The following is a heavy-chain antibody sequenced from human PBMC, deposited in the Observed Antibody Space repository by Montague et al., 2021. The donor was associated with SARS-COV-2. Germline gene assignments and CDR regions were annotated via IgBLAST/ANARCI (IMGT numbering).Heavy chain of an antibody. CDR2: INQSGRT. CDR1: GASISSRSYY. V-gene: IGHV4-39*07. Sequence: SETLSLTCTVSGASISSRSYYWSWIRQPPEKGLEWIGEINQSGRTNNNPSLKSRVIISVDTSKNQFSLKLSSVTAADTAVYCCARRGSSVWGVTVSAELDYWGQGILVIVSS. CDR3: ARRGSSVWGVTVSAELDY. J-gene: IGHJ4*02. D-gene: IGHD3-10*01.